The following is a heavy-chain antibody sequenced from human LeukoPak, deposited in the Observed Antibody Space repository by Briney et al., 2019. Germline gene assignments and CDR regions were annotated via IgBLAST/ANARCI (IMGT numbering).Heavy chain of an antibody. CDR3: ARDPDFWSGYYYFDY. D-gene: IGHD3-3*01. CDR2: ISSSGSTI. J-gene: IGHJ4*02. Sequence: GGSLRLSCAASGFTVSDYYMSWIRQAPGKGLEWVSYISSSGSTIYYADSVKGRFTISRDNTKNSLYLQMNSLRAEDTAVYYCARDPDFWSGYYYFDYWGQGTLVTVSS. CDR1: GFTVSDYY. V-gene: IGHV3-11*04.